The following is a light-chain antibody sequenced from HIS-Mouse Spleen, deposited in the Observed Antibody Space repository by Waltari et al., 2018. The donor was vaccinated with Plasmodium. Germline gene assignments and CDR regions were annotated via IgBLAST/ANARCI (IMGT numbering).Light chain of an antibody. CDR3: SSYGGSNNLV. J-gene: IGLJ2*01. V-gene: IGLV2-8*01. CDR2: EVS. CDR1: SSDVGGYNY. Sequence: QSALTQPPSASGSPGQSVTISCTGTSSDVGGYNYVSWYQQHPAKAPILMIYEVSKRPSRVPDRFCGSKAGKTASPIVSGLQAEDEADYYCSSYGGSNNLVFGGGTKLTVL.